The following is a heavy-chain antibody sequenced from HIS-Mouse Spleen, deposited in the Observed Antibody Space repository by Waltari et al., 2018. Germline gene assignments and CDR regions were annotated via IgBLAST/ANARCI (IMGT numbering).Heavy chain of an antibody. J-gene: IGHJ2*01. D-gene: IGHD6-13*01. CDR1: GGSISSSSYY. CDR3: AREIPYSSSWYDWYFDL. Sequence: QLQLQESGPGLVKPSETLSPTCTVPGGSISSSSYYWGWTRTPPGKGLEWIGSISYSGSTYYNPSLKSRVTISVDTSKNQFSLKLSSVTAADTAVYYCAREIPYSSSWYDWYFDLWGRGTLVTVSS. V-gene: IGHV4-39*07. CDR2: ISYSGST.